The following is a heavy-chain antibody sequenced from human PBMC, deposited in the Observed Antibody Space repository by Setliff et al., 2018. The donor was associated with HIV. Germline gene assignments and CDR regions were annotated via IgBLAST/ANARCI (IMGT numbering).Heavy chain of an antibody. CDR2: ISSSGSTT. V-gene: IGHV3-48*04. CDR3: AKGVKWLDP. J-gene: IGHJ5*02. D-gene: IGHD3-16*01. Sequence: PGGSLRLSCAASGFTFNSYAMHWVRQAPGKGLEWVSYISSSGSTTYYAESVKGRFTISRDDSKNTLYLQMHSLRVEDTAAYYCAKGVKWLDPWGQGIQVTVSS. CDR1: GFTFNSYA.